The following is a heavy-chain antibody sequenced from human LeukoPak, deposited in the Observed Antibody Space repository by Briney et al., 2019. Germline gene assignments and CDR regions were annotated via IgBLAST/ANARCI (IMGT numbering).Heavy chain of an antibody. CDR1: GFTFSSYA. J-gene: IGHJ4*02. V-gene: IGHV3-23*01. D-gene: IGHD3-16*01. Sequence: GRSLRLSCAASGFTFSSYAISWVRQAPGNGMEWVSAIRGSGGSTYYAVSVKGRFTISRDNSKNTLYVQMNSVRAEDTAVYYCANGVVAYVWGSPLNGWGQGTLVTVSS. CDR3: ANGVVAYVWGSPLNG. CDR2: IRGSGGST.